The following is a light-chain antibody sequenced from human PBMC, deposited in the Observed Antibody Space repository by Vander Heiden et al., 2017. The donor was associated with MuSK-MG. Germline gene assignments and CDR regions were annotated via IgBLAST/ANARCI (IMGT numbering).Light chain of an antibody. Sequence: DIQLTQSPSFLSASVGDRVTITCRASQGISSYLAWYQQKSGKAPKLLIYAASTLLSRVPSRFSGSGPGTEFTLTISSLQPEDIATNYCLELKGYAQTFAAEI. V-gene: IGKV1-9*01. J-gene: IGKJ4*01. CDR2: AAS. CDR1: QGISSY. CDR3: LELKGYAQT.